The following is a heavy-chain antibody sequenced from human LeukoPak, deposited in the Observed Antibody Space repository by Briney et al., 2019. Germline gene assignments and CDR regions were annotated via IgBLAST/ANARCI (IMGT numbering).Heavy chain of an antibody. J-gene: IGHJ6*02. CDR2: IIPILGIA. Sequence: SVKVSCKASGGTFSSYAISWVRQAPGQGLEWMGRIIPILGIANYARKFQGRVTITADKSTSTAYMELSSLRSEDTAVYYCAREQVRITMVRGVYYYYGMDVWGQGTTVTVSS. CDR3: AREQVRITMVRGVYYYYGMDV. V-gene: IGHV1-69*04. CDR1: GGTFSSYA. D-gene: IGHD3-10*01.